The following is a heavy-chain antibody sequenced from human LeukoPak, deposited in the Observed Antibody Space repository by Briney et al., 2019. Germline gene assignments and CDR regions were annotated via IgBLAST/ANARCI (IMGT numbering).Heavy chain of an antibody. J-gene: IGHJ4*02. Sequence: SETLSLTCTVSGGSISSSSYYWGWIRQPPGKGLEWMGSIYYSGSTYYNPSLKSRVTISVDTSKNQFSLKLSSVTAADTAVYYCALITMVRGVFPYYFDYWGQGTLVTVSS. D-gene: IGHD3-10*01. CDR3: ALITMVRGVFPYYFDY. V-gene: IGHV4-39*01. CDR2: IYYSGST. CDR1: GGSISSSSYY.